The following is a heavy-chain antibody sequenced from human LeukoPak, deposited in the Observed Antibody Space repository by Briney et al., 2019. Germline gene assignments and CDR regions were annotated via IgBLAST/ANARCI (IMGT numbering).Heavy chain of an antibody. CDR2: IKQDGSEK. Sequence: GGSLRLSREASGLTFNKYWMTWVRQAPGKGLEWVANIKQDGSEKNYVDSVKGRFTISRDNAKNSLSLRMNSLSAEDTAVYYCATGYSSGWYFYFQHWGQGSLVSVSS. V-gene: IGHV3-7*01. CDR3: ATGYSSGWYFYFQH. J-gene: IGHJ1*01. D-gene: IGHD6-19*01. CDR1: GLTFNKYW.